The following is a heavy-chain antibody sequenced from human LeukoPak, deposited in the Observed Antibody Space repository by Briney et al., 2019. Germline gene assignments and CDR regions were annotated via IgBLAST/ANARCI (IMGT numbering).Heavy chain of an antibody. D-gene: IGHD4-23*01. V-gene: IGHV4-31*03. J-gene: IGHJ5*02. CDR3: AREITVVTGWFDP. CDR1: GGSISSGGYY. CDR2: IYYSGST. Sequence: KSSQTLSLTCTVSGGSISSGGYYWSWIRQHPGKGLEWIGYIYYSGSTYHNPSLKSRVTISVDTSKNQFSLKLSSVTAADTAVYYCAREITVVTGWFDPWGQGTLVTVSS.